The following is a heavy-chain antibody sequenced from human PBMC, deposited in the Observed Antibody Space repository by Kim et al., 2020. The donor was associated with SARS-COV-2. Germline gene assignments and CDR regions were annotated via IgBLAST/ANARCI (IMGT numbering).Heavy chain of an antibody. CDR3: ARVHDYGGNLDY. J-gene: IGHJ4*02. V-gene: IGHV3-11*05. Sequence: GGSLRLSCAASGFTFSDYYMSWIRQAPGKGLEWVSYIGSSSSYTNYADSVKGRFTISRDNAKNSLYLQMNSLRAEDTAVYYCARVHDYGGNLDYWDQGTLVTVSS. CDR1: GFTFSDYY. CDR2: IGSSSSYT. D-gene: IGHD4-17*01.